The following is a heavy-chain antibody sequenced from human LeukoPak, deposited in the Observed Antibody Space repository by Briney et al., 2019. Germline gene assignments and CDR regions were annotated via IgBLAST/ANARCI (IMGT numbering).Heavy chain of an antibody. CDR2: IIPIFGTA. CDR3: AREQRIQVWLRWVNTFDP. V-gene: IGHV1-69*13. J-gene: IGHJ5*02. Sequence: GASVKVSCKASGYTFTGYYMHWVRQAPGQGLEWMGGIIPIFGTANYAQKFQGRVTITADESTSTAYMELSSLRSEDTAVYYCAREQRIQVWLRWVNTFDPWGQGTLVTVSS. D-gene: IGHD5-12*01. CDR1: GYTFTGYY.